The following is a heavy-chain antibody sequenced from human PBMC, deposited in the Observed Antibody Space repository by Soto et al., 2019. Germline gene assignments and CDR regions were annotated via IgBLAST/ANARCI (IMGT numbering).Heavy chain of an antibody. D-gene: IGHD2-15*01. J-gene: IGHJ4*02. Sequence: SETLSLTCTVSGVSLNSGHYYWVWIRQSPGKGLAWIASIYYDESTYYNPSLKSRVTISTDKPKNQFSLTLKSVTAADTAVYYCGKVLIGATRHTDVDSWGQGALVTVLL. CDR1: GVSLNSGHYY. V-gene: IGHV4-39*01. CDR3: GKVLIGATRHTDVDS. CDR2: IYYDEST.